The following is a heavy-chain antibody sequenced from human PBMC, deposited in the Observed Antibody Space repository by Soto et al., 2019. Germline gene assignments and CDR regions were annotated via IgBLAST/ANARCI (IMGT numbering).Heavy chain of an antibody. D-gene: IGHD2-2*01. V-gene: IGHV5-51*01. J-gene: IGHJ4*02. CDR3: ERNTSEAGEGYFDY. CDR2: IYPGDSDT. CDR1: GYSFTSYW. Sequence: PGESLKISCKGSGYSFTSYWIGWVRQMPGKGLEWLGIIYPGDSDTRYSPSFQGQVTISADKSISTAYLQWSILTASDTAMYYCERNTSEAGEGYFDYWGQGTLVTVSS.